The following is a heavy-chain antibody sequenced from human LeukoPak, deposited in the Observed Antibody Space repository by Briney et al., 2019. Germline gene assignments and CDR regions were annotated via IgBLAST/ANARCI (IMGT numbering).Heavy chain of an antibody. CDR2: INPSGGST. CDR1: GYTFTSYY. CDR3: ARGYYDSSGYSNNWFDP. D-gene: IGHD3-22*01. J-gene: IGHJ5*02. V-gene: IGHV1-46*01. Sequence: ASVKVSCKASGYTFTSYYMHWVRQASGQGLEWMGIINPSGGSTSYAQKFQGRVTMTRDTSTSTVYMELSSLRSEDTAVYYCARGYYDSSGYSNNWFDPWGQGTLVTVSS.